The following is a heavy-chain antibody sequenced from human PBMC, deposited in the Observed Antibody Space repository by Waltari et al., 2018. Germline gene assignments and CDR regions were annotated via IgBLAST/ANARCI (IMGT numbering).Heavy chain of an antibody. J-gene: IGHJ3*02. CDR1: GGSISSYY. CDR2: IYYSGRT. D-gene: IGHD3-22*01. V-gene: IGHV4-59*01. CDR3: ARDLVDSSGYYPGAFDI. Sequence: QVQLQESGPGLVKPSETLSLTCTVSGGSISSYYWRWIRQPPGKGLAWIGYIYYSGRTNYNPSLKSRVTISVDTSKNQVSLKLSSGTAADTAVYYCARDLVDSSGYYPGAFDIWGQGTMVTVSS.